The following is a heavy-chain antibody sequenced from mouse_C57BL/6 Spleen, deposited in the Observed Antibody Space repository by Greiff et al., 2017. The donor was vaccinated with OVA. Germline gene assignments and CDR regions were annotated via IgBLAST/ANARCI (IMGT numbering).Heavy chain of an antibody. CDR1: GFNIKDDY. CDR3: TYYYGDY. J-gene: IGHJ2*01. CDR2: IDPENGDT. Sequence: DVHLVESGAELVRPGASVKLSCTASGFNIKDDYMHWVKQRPEQGLEWIGWIDPENGDTEYASKFQGKATITADTSSNTAYLQLSSLTSEDTAVYYCTYYYGDYWGQGTTLTVSS. D-gene: IGHD1-1*01. V-gene: IGHV14-4*01.